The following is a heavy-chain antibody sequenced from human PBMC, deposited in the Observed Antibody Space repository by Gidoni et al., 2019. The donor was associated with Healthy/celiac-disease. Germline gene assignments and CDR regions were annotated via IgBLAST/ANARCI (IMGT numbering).Heavy chain of an antibody. V-gene: IGHV3-33*01. J-gene: IGHJ4*02. CDR1: GFTFSSYG. Sequence: QVQLVESGGGVVQPGRSLRLSCVASGFTFSSYGMHWVRQAPGKGLEWVAVIWYDGSNKYYADSVKGRFTISRDNSKNTLYLQMNSLRAEDTAVYYCARAGYDSSGYRFDYWGQGTLVTVSS. D-gene: IGHD3-22*01. CDR3: ARAGYDSSGYRFDY. CDR2: IWYDGSNK.